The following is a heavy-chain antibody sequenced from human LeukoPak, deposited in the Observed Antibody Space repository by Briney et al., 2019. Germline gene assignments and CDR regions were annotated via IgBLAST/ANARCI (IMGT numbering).Heavy chain of an antibody. CDR3: ATYSILNAREFRY. Sequence: GGSLRLSCAGSGFTFSNSWMGWVCQAPGKGLEWVANVQHIGGETYYVDSVKGRFTISRDNAKNSVYLQMNSLGADDTAVYYCATYSILNAREFRYWGQGTLVTVTS. V-gene: IGHV3-7*01. D-gene: IGHD4-11*01. CDR2: VQHIGGET. CDR1: GFTFSNSW. J-gene: IGHJ1*01.